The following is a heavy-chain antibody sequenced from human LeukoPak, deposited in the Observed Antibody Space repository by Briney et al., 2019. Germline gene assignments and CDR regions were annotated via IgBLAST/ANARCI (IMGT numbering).Heavy chain of an antibody. CDR2: IRQDGNEK. V-gene: IGHV3-7*03. CDR3: ARRYFDY. Sequence: PGGSLRLSCAVSGFTFSDYWMQWVRQAPGKGLEWVANIRQDGNEKYYVDSVRGRFTISRDNAKNSLYLQMNSLRAEDTAIYYCARRYFDYWGQGTLVTVSS. J-gene: IGHJ4*02. CDR1: GFTFSDYW.